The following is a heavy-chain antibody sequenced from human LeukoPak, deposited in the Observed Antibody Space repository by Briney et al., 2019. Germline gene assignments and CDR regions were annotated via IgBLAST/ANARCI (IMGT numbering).Heavy chain of an antibody. J-gene: IGHJ4*02. CDR3: ARNRWGTGASFDS. Sequence: SETLSLTCNVSGGSIGSYHWSWSRQSPGKGLEWIGDIYYSGSTNYIPSLKSRVTLLVDMSKNQFSLDVRSVTAVDTAMYYCARNRWGTGASFDSWGQGTLVTVSS. CDR2: IYYSGST. D-gene: IGHD4-23*01. V-gene: IGHV4-59*01. CDR1: GGSIGSYH.